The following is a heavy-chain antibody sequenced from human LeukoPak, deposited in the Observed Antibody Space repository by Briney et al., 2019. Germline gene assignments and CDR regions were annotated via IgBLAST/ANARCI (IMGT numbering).Heavy chain of an antibody. V-gene: IGHV3-21*01. Sequence: GGSLRLSCAASGFTFSTYSMNWVRQAPGKGLEWVSFISTGGNYRYYADSVKGRFTVSRDNSKNTLYLQMNSLRDEDTAVYYCATDRSLSYFDYWGQGTLVTVSS. J-gene: IGHJ4*02. CDR3: ATDRSLSYFDY. CDR1: GFTFSTYS. CDR2: ISTGGNYR.